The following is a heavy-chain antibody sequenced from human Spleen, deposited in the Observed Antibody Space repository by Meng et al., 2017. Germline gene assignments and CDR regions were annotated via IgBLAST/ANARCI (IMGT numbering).Heavy chain of an antibody. D-gene: IGHD5-12*01. J-gene: IGHJ3*02. Sequence: SETLSLTCAVYGGSLSGSYWSWIRQPPGKGLEWIGEINHTGSTNYNPSVKSRVNISVDTSKNHFSLRLNSVTAADTAVYYCARGRGGYDPHAFDMWGQGTMVTVSS. CDR1: GGSLSGSY. V-gene: IGHV4-34*01. CDR3: ARGRGGYDPHAFDM. CDR2: INHTGST.